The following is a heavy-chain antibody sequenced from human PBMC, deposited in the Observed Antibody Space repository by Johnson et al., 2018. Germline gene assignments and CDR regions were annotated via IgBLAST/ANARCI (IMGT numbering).Heavy chain of an antibody. CDR1: GFTFSSYA. Sequence: EVQLVESGGGLVQXGGSXRLXCAASGFTFSSYAMSWVRQAPGKGLEWVSAISGSGGSTYYADSVKGRFTISRDNSKNTRYLQRSSLRAEDTAVYYCAKGPAVAVYYYYYGMDVWGQGTTVTVSS. J-gene: IGHJ6*02. D-gene: IGHD6-19*01. V-gene: IGHV3-23*04. CDR3: AKGPAVAVYYYYYGMDV. CDR2: ISGSGGST.